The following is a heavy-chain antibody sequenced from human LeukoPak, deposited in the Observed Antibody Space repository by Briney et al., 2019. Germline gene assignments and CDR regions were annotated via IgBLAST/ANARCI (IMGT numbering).Heavy chain of an antibody. J-gene: IGHJ4*02. Sequence: GGSLRLSCAASGFTFSSYAMTWVRQAPGKGLEWVSTISGRGDSTYYADSVRGRFTISRDNSKNTLYLQMNSLRAEDTAVYYCAKSGYSSSWYLANWGQGTLVTVS. CDR3: AKSGYSSSWYLAN. CDR2: ISGRGDST. V-gene: IGHV3-23*01. CDR1: GFTFSSYA. D-gene: IGHD6-13*01.